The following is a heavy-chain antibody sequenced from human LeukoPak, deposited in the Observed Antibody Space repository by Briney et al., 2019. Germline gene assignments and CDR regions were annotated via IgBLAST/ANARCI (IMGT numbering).Heavy chain of an antibody. V-gene: IGHV3-23*01. Sequence: GGSLRLSCAASGFTFSSYAMSWVRQAPGKGLEWVSAISGSGGSTYYADSVKGRFTISRDNSKNTLYLQMNSLRAEDTAVYYCTKSKGQQWLVPDYWGQGTLVTVSS. J-gene: IGHJ4*02. CDR2: ISGSGGST. CDR3: TKSKGQQWLVPDY. CDR1: GFTFSSYA. D-gene: IGHD6-19*01.